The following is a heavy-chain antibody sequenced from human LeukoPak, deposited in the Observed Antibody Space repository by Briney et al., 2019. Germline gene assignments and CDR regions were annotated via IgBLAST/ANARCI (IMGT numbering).Heavy chain of an antibody. CDR1: GFTFDDYA. J-gene: IGHJ5*02. Sequence: GGSLRLSCAASGFTFDDYAMHWVRQAPGKGLEWVSLISGDGGSSYYADSVRGRFTFSRDNSKNCLYLKMNSLTTDDSALYYCAKDGSGYSWGQGTLVTVSS. CDR2: ISGDGGSS. D-gene: IGHD3-22*01. V-gene: IGHV3-43*02. CDR3: AKDGSGYS.